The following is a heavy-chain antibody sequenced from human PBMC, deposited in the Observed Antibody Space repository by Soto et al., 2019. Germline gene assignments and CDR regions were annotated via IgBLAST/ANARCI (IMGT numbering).Heavy chain of an antibody. CDR3: AREGQIVDYYGSENRYFDY. V-gene: IGHV5-51*01. D-gene: IGHD3-10*01. J-gene: IGHJ4*02. Sequence: GESLKISCKHSGFNFPTFWMAWVRQMPGKGLEWMGTIYPDDSDTRYSPSFQGQVTISRDNDKNSLYLQMSSLRAEDTAVYYCAREGQIVDYYGSENRYFDYWGQGTLVTVSS. CDR2: IYPDDSDT. CDR1: GFNFPTFW.